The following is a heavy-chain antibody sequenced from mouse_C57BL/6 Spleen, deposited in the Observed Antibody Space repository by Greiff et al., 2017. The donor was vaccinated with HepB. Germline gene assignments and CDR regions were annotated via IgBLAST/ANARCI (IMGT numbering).Heavy chain of an antibody. CDR2: ISDGGSYT. Sequence: EVHLVESGGGLVKPGGSLKLSCAASGFTFSSYAMSWVRQTPEKRLEWVATISDGGSYTYYPDNVKGRFTISRDNAKNNLYLQMSHLKSEDTAMYYCARAVFDYWGQGTTLTVSS. J-gene: IGHJ2*01. CDR1: GFTFSSYA. CDR3: ARAVFDY. V-gene: IGHV5-4*01.